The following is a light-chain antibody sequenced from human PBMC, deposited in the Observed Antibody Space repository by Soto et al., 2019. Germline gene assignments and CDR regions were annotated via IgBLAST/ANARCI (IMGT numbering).Light chain of an antibody. CDR2: GAS. J-gene: IGKJ4*01. V-gene: IGKV3-20*01. CDR1: QSVSSSY. CDR3: QQYNNWPLT. Sequence: EIVLTQSPGTLSLSPGERATLSCRASQSVSSSYLAWYQQKPGQAPRLLIYGASSRATGIPDRFSGSGSGTDFTLTISSLQSEDFAVYYCQQYNNWPLTVGGGTKVEIK.